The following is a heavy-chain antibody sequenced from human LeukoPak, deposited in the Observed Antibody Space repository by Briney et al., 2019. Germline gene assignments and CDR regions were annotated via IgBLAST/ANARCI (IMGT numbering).Heavy chain of an antibody. Sequence: SETLSLTCTVSGGSISSGDYYWSWIRQPPGKGLEWIGYIYYSGSTYYNPSLKSRVTISVDTSKNQFSLKLSSVTAADTAVYYCARISGPPYMVRGVIDNWFDPWGQGTLVTVSS. CDR2: IYYSGST. V-gene: IGHV4-30-4*01. CDR1: GGSISSGDYY. J-gene: IGHJ5*02. CDR3: ARISGPPYMVRGVIDNWFDP. D-gene: IGHD3-10*01.